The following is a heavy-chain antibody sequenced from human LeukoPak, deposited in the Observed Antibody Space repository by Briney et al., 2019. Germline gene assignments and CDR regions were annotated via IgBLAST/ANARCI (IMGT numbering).Heavy chain of an antibody. V-gene: IGHV3-64*01. J-gene: IGHJ4*02. CDR3: AREEYTSGWSYPNY. D-gene: IGHD6-19*01. Sequence: RGSLRLSCAASGFTFSSYAMHWVRQAPGKGLEYVSSISGNGGSTYYANSVKGRFTISRDNSKNTLYLQMDSLRADDMAVYYCAREEYTSGWSYPNYWSQGTLVTVSS. CDR2: ISGNGGST. CDR1: GFTFSSYA.